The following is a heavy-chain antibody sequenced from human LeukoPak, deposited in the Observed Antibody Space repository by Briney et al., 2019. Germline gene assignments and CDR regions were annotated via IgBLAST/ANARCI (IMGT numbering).Heavy chain of an antibody. CDR2: IYPGDSDT. Sequence: GESLKISCNSSGYIYTSYWIGWVRQMPGKGLEWMGIIYPGDSDTRYSPSFQGQVTISADESTSTAYLQWRSLKASGTAMYYCARRGDGAEEIDHWGQGTLVTVSS. J-gene: IGHJ4*02. V-gene: IGHV5-51*01. CDR3: ARRGDGAEEIDH. D-gene: IGHD5-24*01. CDR1: GYIYTSYW.